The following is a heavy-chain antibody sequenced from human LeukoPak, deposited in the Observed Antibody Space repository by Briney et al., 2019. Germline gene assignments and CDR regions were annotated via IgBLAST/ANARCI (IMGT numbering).Heavy chain of an antibody. CDR1: GGSISSYY. D-gene: IGHD2-2*01. CDR2: IYYSGST. J-gene: IGHJ6*03. CDR3: ARTTEGYCSSTRCYGFYYYYYMGV. V-gene: IGHV4-59*01. Sequence: SETLSLTCTVSGGSISSYYWSWIRQPPGKGLEWIGYIYYSGSTNYNPSPKSRVTISVDMSKNQFSLKLSPVTAADTAVYYCARTTEGYCSSTRCYGFYYYYYMGVWGKGTTVTISS.